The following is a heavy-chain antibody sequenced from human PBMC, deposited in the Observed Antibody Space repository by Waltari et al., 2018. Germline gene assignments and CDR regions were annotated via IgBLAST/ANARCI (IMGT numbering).Heavy chain of an antibody. V-gene: IGHV4-4*07. D-gene: IGHD2-2*01. CDR1: GGSISSYY. J-gene: IGHJ4*02. CDR2: IYTSGST. CDR3: ARDNIVVVPAAMGSGYFDY. Sequence: QVQLQESGPGLVKPSETLSLTCTVPGGSISSYYWSWIRQPAGKGLEWIGRIYTSGSTNYNPSLKSRVTMSVDTSKNQFSLKLSSVTAADTAVYYCARDNIVVVPAAMGSGYFDYWGQGTLVTVSS.